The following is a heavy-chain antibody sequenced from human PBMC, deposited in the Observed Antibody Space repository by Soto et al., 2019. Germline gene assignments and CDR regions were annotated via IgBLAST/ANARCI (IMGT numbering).Heavy chain of an antibody. Sequence: EVQLVESGGGLVQPGGSLRLSCAASGFTFSDHYMDWVRQAPGKGLEWVGRTRNKANSYTTEYAASVKGRFTISRDESKNSLYLQMNSLKTEDTAVYYCARGGYCSSTSCYRDYYGMDVWGQGTTVTVSS. D-gene: IGHD2-2*01. CDR3: ARGGYCSSTSCYRDYYGMDV. J-gene: IGHJ6*02. CDR1: GFTFSDHY. V-gene: IGHV3-72*01. CDR2: TRNKANSYTT.